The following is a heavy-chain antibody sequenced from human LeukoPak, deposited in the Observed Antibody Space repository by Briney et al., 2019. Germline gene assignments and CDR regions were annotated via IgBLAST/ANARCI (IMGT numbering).Heavy chain of an antibody. V-gene: IGHV1-2*04. J-gene: IGHJ3*02. CDR3: ARIGYCNGTDCHDAFDI. Sequence: ASVKVSCKASGYSFTGYCIHWVRQAPGQGLEWMGWINPNSGDTDNAQKFEGWVTMTRDTSISTVYMEMNRLESDDTAVYFCARIGYCNGTDCHDAFDIWGQGTMVTVSS. D-gene: IGHD2-15*01. CDR1: GYSFTGYC. CDR2: INPNSGDT.